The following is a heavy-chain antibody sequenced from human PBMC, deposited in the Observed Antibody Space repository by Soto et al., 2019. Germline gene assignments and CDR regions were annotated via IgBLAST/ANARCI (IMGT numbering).Heavy chain of an antibody. Sequence: QITLQESGPTLVKPTQTLTLTCTFSGFSFTTAGVAVGWIRQTPGGALEWLTLIYYNDDRRFSPSLKTMLTITGDTSKNQVVLSLTNVDPGDTATYFCAHSDGGYDIIYFDLWGQGIPVTVSS. CDR1: GFSFTTAGVA. D-gene: IGHD5-12*01. J-gene: IGHJ4*02. CDR2: IYYNDDR. CDR3: AHSDGGYDIIYFDL. V-gene: IGHV2-5*01.